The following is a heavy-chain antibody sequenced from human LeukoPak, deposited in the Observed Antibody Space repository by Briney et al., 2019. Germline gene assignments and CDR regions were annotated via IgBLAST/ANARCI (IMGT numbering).Heavy chain of an antibody. D-gene: IGHD2-2*01. CDR1: GGSISSSSYY. V-gene: IGHV4-39*01. J-gene: IGHJ5*02. CDR2: IYYSGST. Sequence: SETLSLTCTVSGGSISSSSYYWGWIRQPPGKGLEWIGSIYYSGSTYYNPSLKSRVTISVDTSKNQFSLKLSSVTAADTAVYYCARWADIVVVPAAIGGNWFDPWGQGTLVTVSS. CDR3: ARWADIVVVPAAIGGNWFDP.